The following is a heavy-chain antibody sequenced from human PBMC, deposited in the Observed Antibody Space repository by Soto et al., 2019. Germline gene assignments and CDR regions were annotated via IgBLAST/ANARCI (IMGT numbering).Heavy chain of an antibody. J-gene: IGHJ6*02. Sequence: GGSLRHSFAAAEFVFGGYPLSWKRQAPGKGLEWVSGISGNGGTTFYADSVKGRFTISRDNSESTLYLQMNSLRAEDTAVYYCAKGARGYSPATMDVWGQVTTVTVSS. CDR2: ISGNGGTT. D-gene: IGHD5-18*01. CDR3: AKGARGYSPATMDV. V-gene: IGHV3-23*01. CDR1: EFVFGGYP.